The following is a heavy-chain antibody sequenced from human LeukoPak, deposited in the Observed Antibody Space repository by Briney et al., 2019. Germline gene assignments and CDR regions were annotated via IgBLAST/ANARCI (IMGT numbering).Heavy chain of an antibody. V-gene: IGHV3-23*01. J-gene: IGHJ4*02. D-gene: IGHD6-19*01. Sequence: PGGSLRLSCAASGFTLSSYAVSWVRQAPGKGLEWVSAISCSGGSTYYADSVKGRFTISRDNSKNTLYLQMNSLRAEDTAVYYCAKGEPRISSGWYNYWGQGTMVTVSS. CDR1: GFTLSSYA. CDR3: AKGEPRISSGWYNY. CDR2: ISCSGGST.